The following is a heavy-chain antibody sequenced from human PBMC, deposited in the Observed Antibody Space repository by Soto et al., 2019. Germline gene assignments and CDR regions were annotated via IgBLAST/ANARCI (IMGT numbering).Heavy chain of an antibody. V-gene: IGHV1-69*02. Sequence: QVQLVQSGAEVKKPGSSVKVSCKASGDTFSFYTINWVRQAPGLGLEWMGRVNPILSMSNYAQKFQGRVTMTAYKSSSTAYMELRSLRSEDTAVYYYATTYGSWYRAFDYWAQGDLVTLAS. J-gene: IGHJ4*02. CDR2: VNPILSMS. CDR1: GDTFSFYT. D-gene: IGHD3-10*01. CDR3: ATTYGSWYRAFDY.